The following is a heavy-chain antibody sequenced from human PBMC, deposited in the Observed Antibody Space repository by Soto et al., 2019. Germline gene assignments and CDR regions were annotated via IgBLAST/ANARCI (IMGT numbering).Heavy chain of an antibody. CDR3: ARQQLLPFYYALDV. CDR2: IYYRGST. D-gene: IGHD1-26*01. V-gene: IGHV4-59*07. J-gene: IGHJ6*02. Sequence: QVQLQESGPGLVKPSDTLSLTCNVSGGSISGYYWSWIRQSPGKGLEYIGYIYYRGSTNYNSSLKSRVTMSVDTSRNQFSLKMSSVTAADTAVYYCARQQLLPFYYALDVWGQGTTVTVSS. CDR1: GGSISGYY.